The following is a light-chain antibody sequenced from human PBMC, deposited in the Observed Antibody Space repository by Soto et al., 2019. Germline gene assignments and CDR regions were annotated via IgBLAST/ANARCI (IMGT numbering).Light chain of an antibody. CDR3: SSYTISSTLYV. Sequence: QSVLTQPASVSGSPGQSITISCTGTSSDVGGYNYVSWYQQHPGKAPRLMIYDVSNRPSGVSNRFSGSKSGNTASLTISGLQAEDEAEYYCSSYTISSTLYVFGTGNKVTV. CDR2: DVS. V-gene: IGLV2-14*01. J-gene: IGLJ1*01. CDR1: SSDVGGYNY.